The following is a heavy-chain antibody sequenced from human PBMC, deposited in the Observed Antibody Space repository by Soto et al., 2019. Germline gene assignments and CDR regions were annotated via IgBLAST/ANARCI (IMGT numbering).Heavy chain of an antibody. Sequence: EVKLVESGGALVQPGGSLRLSCTASGFDFSGSEMNWFRQAAGKGLEWVAYITGSGGVTFHADSVKGRFCISRDNAKNSLFLDMSDLTADDTGVYYCAKVAPFILGSPFWGQGTLVTVSS. CDR1: GFDFSGSE. J-gene: IGHJ4*02. V-gene: IGHV3-48*03. CDR2: ITGSGGVT. CDR3: AKVAPFILGSPF. D-gene: IGHD2-21*01.